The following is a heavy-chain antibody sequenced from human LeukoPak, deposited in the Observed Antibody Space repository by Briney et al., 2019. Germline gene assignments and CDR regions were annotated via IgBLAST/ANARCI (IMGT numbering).Heavy chain of an antibody. CDR1: GFTFTKYW. J-gene: IGHJ4*02. CDR2: IKQDGSDK. V-gene: IGHV3-7*01. CDR3: AREVWGPEY. Sequence: GDSLRLSCAASGFTFTKYWMTWVRQAPGKGLEWVGNIKQDGSDKNYMDSVKGRFTISRDNTKNSVYLQMSSLRADDTAVYYCAREVWGPEYWGQGTLVTVSS. D-gene: IGHD1-14*01.